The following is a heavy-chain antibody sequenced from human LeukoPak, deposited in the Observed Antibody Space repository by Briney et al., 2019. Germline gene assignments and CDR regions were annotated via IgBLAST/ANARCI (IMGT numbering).Heavy chain of an antibody. CDR1: GFTFSSYE. V-gene: IGHV3-48*03. CDR3: ARSSPAYSSGWYDY. CDR2: ISSSGSTI. Sequence: GGSLRLSCAASGFTFSSYEMNWVRQAPGKGLEWVSYISSSGSTIYYADSVKGRLTISRDNAKNSLYLQMNSLRAEDTAVYYCARSSPAYSSGWYDYWGQGTLVTVSS. J-gene: IGHJ4*02. D-gene: IGHD6-19*01.